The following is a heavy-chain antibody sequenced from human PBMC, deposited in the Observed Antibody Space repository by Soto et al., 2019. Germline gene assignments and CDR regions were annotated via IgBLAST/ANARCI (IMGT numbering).Heavy chain of an antibody. CDR1: GGSISSGGYY. CDR3: ARNSVWGSYRYLDY. CDR2: IYTSGST. J-gene: IGHJ4*02. V-gene: IGHV4-61*02. Sequence: TVSGGSISSGGYYWSWIRQPAGKGLEWIGRIYTSGSTNYNPSLKSRVTMSVDTSKNRFSLKLSSVTAADTAVYYCARNSVWGSYRYLDYWGQGTLVTVSS. D-gene: IGHD3-16*02.